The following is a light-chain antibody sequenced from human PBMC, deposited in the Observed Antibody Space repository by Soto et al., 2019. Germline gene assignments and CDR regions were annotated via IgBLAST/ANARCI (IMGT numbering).Light chain of an antibody. Sequence: DIVMTQSPDSLAVSLGERATINCRSGQSILYSSNNRNYLAWYQQKPGQPPKLLIYWASTRESGVPDRFSGSGSGTDFTLTISSLQAEDVAVYYCQQYHSTPTFGQGTKVDIK. V-gene: IGKV4-1*01. CDR3: QQYHSTPT. CDR1: QSILYSSNNRNY. CDR2: WAS. J-gene: IGKJ1*01.